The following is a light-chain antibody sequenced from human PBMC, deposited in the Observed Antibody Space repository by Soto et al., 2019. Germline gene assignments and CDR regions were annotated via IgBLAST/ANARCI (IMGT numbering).Light chain of an antibody. V-gene: IGKV1-5*03. CDR1: QSISNW. CDR2: KAS. CDR3: QQYNGDSPMYT. J-gene: IGKJ2*01. Sequence: DIQMTQSPSTLSASVGDRVTITCRASQSISNWLVWYQQKPGKAPKLLIYKASRLQSGVPSRFSGSGFGTEFTLTISSLQPDDFATYYCQQYNGDSPMYTFGQGTTLEI.